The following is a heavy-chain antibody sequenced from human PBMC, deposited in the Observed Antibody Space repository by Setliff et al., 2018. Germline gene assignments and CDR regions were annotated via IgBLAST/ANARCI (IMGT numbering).Heavy chain of an antibody. CDR3: ARDRTAYNYGMDV. CDR2: VYYNGNT. CDR1: GGSLTQRY. D-gene: IGHD5-18*01. Sequence: ETLSLTCTLSGGSLTQRYWSWVQQPPGKGLEWIGYVYYNGNTNYSPSLKSRVTISADTSKDQVSLKLTSATAADTAVYYCARDRTAYNYGMDVWGQGTTVTVSS. J-gene: IGHJ6*02. V-gene: IGHV4-59*11.